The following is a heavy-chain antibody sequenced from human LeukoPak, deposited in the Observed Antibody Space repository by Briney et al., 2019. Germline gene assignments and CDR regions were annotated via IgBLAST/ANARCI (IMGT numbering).Heavy chain of an antibody. CDR1: GGSISSSY. V-gene: IGHV4-59*08. Sequence: SETLSLTCTVSGGSISSSYWSWIRQPPGKGLEWIGYIHYRGSIHYNPSLKSRVTISVDTSKNQFSLKLSSVTAADTAVYYCARQVTAAAGTNWFDPWGQGNLVTVSS. J-gene: IGHJ5*02. CDR2: IHYRGSI. CDR3: ARQVTAAAGTNWFDP. D-gene: IGHD6-13*01.